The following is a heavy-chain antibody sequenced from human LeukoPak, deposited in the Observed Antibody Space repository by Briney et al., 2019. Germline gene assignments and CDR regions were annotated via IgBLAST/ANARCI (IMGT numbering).Heavy chain of an antibody. CDR3: AKEYSSSLYYFDY. D-gene: IGHD6-6*01. CDR2: ISGSGVST. V-gene: IGHV3-23*01. J-gene: IGHJ4*02. Sequence: PGGSLRLSCAASGFTFSTYAMSWVRQAPGKGLEWVSAISGSGVSTYYADSVKGRFTISRDTSKNTLYLQMNSLRVEDTAVYYCAKEYSSSLYYFDYWGQGTLVTVSS. CDR1: GFTFSTYA.